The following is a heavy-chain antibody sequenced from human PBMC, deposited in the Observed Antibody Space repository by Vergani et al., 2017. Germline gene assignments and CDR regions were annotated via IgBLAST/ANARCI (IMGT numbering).Heavy chain of an antibody. J-gene: IGHJ6*03. V-gene: IGHV3-33*01. CDR1: GFTLSSHA. Sequence: QVQLEESGGGVVQPGRSLRLSCAGSGFTLSSHAMHWVRQAPGKGLEWVAFIWNDGSKEYYADSVKGRFTISRDNSKNTLYLQMNNLRAADTAVYYCARSGYCAHGVFYMTYYYYMDVWGKGTAVTVSS. CDR2: IWNDGSKE. CDR3: ARSGYCAHGVFYMTYYYYMDV. D-gene: IGHD2-8*01.